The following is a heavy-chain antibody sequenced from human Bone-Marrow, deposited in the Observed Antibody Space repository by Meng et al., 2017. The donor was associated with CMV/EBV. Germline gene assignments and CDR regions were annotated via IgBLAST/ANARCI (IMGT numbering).Heavy chain of an antibody. CDR2: IIPIFGTA. D-gene: IGHD6-13*01. Sequence: SSVKVSCKSSGGTFSRYAISWVRQAHGQGLEWMGGIIPIFGTANYAQKFQGRVTITTDESTSTAYMELSSLRSEDTAVYYCARHPDRSSHLQNYYYYGMDVWGQGTTVTVSS. CDR1: GGTFSRYA. V-gene: IGHV1-69*05. CDR3: ARHPDRSSHLQNYYYYGMDV. J-gene: IGHJ6*02.